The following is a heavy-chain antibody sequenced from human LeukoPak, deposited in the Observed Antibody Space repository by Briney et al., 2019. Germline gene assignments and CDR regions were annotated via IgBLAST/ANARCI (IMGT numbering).Heavy chain of an antibody. Sequence: GASVKVSCKASGYTFTSYYMHWVRQAPGQGLEWMGIINPSGGSTSYAQKFQGRVTMTRDMSTSTVYMELSSLRSEDTAVYYCAREGTIVGATDYWGQGTLVTVSS. D-gene: IGHD1-26*01. CDR2: INPSGGST. V-gene: IGHV1-46*01. J-gene: IGHJ4*02. CDR3: AREGTIVGATDY. CDR1: GYTFTSYY.